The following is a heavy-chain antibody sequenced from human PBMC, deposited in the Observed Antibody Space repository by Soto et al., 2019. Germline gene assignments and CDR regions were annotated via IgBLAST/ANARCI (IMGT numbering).Heavy chain of an antibody. Sequence: QVQLVEAGGGVVQPGRSLRLSCGASGFTFNSHGMHWVRQAPGKGLEWVAVISYEGSNNFYAESVKGRFTISRDNSKNTLYLQMNSLRREDTAVYYCARGAEYQLLSRDYFYGMDVWGQGTTGTVSS. V-gene: IGHV3-30*03. CDR2: ISYEGSNN. CDR3: ARGAEYQLLSRDYFYGMDV. J-gene: IGHJ6*02. CDR1: GFTFNSHG. D-gene: IGHD2-2*01.